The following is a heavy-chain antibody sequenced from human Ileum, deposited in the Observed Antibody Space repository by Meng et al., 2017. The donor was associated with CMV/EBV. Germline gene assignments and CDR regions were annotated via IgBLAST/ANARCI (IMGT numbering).Heavy chain of an antibody. CDR1: GFTVSSSY. V-gene: IGHV3-66*04. D-gene: IGHD4-11*01. CDR3: AKQVSDSSTYVY. CDR2: LYSGGTT. J-gene: IGHJ4*02. Sequence: RLVESGGGLVPPGTSLRLSCAASGFTVSSSYMSWVRQAPGKGLEWVSALYSGGTTYYADSVGGRFVISADNSKNTLYLQVDGLTGEDTAMYYCAKQVSDSSTYVYWGQGTLVTVSS.